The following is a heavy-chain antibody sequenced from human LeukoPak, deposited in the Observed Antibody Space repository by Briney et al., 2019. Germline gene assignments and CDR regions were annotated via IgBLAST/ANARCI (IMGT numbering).Heavy chain of an antibody. CDR3: ASAPPPPGPQDYGDYCYYYYGMAV. CDR2: ISAYNGNT. CDR1: GYTFTSCG. J-gene: IGHJ6*02. V-gene: IGHV1-18*01. D-gene: IGHD4-17*01. Sequence: ASVKVSCKASGYTFTSCGICWVRQARAQGLEWVGWISAYNGNTNYAQKLQGRVTTTADTSTSTAYMELRSLRSDDTAVYYCASAPPPPGPQDYGDYCYYYYGMAVWGQGTTVTVSS.